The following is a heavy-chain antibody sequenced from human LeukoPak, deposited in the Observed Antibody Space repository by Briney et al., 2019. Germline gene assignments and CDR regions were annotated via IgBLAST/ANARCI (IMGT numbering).Heavy chain of an antibody. V-gene: IGHV1-18*01. CDR1: GYTFASYG. D-gene: IGHD3-22*01. CDR3: ARDSETMIEGCYMDV. J-gene: IGHJ6*03. Sequence: GASVKVSSKASGYTFASYGISWVRQAPGQGLEWMGWISAYNGNTNYAQKLQGRVTMTTDTSTSTAYMELRSLRSDDTAVYYCARDSETMIEGCYMDVWGKGTTVTVSS. CDR2: ISAYNGNT.